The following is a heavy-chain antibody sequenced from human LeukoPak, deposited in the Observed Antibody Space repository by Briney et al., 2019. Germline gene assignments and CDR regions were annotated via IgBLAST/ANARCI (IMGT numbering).Heavy chain of an antibody. D-gene: IGHD3-22*01. CDR1: GFTFSSYA. CDR3: AKSYDISRFYPY. CDR2: ISGSGGST. J-gene: IGHJ4*02. Sequence: GGSLRLSCAASGFTFSSYAMSWVRQAPGKGLEWVSAISGSGGSTYYADSVKGRFTISRDNSKNTLYLQMDSLTVEDTAVYYCAKSYDISRFYPYWGQGTLVTVSS. V-gene: IGHV3-23*01.